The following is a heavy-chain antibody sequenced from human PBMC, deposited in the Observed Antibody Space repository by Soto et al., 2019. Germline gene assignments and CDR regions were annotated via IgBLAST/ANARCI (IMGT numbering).Heavy chain of an antibody. V-gene: IGHV1-69*01. J-gene: IGHJ3*02. D-gene: IGHD5-12*01. CDR3: AGVDGLRPHAFDI. CDR2: IIPIFGTA. CDR1: GGTFSSYA. Sequence: QVQLVQSGAEVKKPGSSVKVSCKASGGTFSSYAISWVRQDPGQGLEWMGGIIPIFGTANYAQKFQGRVTITADEYTSTAYLEPRSRRSEDTAVSYCAGVDGLRPHAFDIWGQGTIVTVSS.